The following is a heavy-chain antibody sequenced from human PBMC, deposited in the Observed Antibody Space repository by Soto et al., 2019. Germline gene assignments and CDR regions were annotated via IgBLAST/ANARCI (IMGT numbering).Heavy chain of an antibody. CDR2: ISISKGKT. Sequence: QVQLVQSGAEVKRPGASVKVSCKASGYTFLNYDVAWVRRAPGQGLEWMGWISISKGKTYYQQSLQGRVTMTTETAPTTAYMELRRLRRDDTAVYDFARKVYIGNFGLDVWGQGTTVTFSS. V-gene: IGHV1-18*01. J-gene: IGHJ6*02. CDR1: GYTFLNYD. CDR3: ARKVYIGNFGLDV. D-gene: IGHD3-10*01.